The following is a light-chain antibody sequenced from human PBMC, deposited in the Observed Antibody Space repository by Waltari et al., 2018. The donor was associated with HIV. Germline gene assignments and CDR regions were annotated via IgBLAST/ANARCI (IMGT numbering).Light chain of an antibody. J-gene: IGLJ1*01. V-gene: IGLV1-44*01. CDR3: AAWDDSLKGGA. Sequence: QSVLAQPPSASGTPGQRVTISCSGSTHNLGGNTVSWYQQLPGTAPKLLIYGNNERASGVPDRVSGSTTGTSASLVISGLQTEDEADYYCAAWDDSLKGGAFGSGTKVTVL. CDR1: THNLGGNT. CDR2: GNN.